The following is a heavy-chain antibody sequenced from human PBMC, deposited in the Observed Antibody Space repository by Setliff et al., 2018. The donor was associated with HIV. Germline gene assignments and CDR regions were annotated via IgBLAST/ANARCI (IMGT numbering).Heavy chain of an antibody. CDR1: GYSFTTYA. V-gene: IGHV1-18*01. CDR2: ISAYNGNT. J-gene: IGHJ1*01. CDR3: ARVPGWTDH. D-gene: IGHD6-19*01. Sequence: ASVKVSCKASGYSFTTYAISWVRQAPGQGLEWMGRISAYNGNTLYAQKFQGRVTMTTDTSTSTAYMDLRSLRSDDTAVYYCARVPGWTDHWGQGTQVTVSS.